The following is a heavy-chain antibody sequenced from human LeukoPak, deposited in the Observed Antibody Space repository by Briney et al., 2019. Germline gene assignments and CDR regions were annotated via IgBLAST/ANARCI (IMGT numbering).Heavy chain of an antibody. V-gene: IGHV3-74*01. CDR3: ARDTEVVGYYYMDV. CDR1: GFTFSSYW. D-gene: IGHD2-15*01. Sequence: GGSLRLSCAASGFTFSSYWMHWVRQAPGKGLVWVSRINTDGSSTNYADSVKGRFTISRDNAKNTLHLQMSSLRADDTAVYYCARDTEVVGYYYMDVWGKGATVTVSS. J-gene: IGHJ6*03. CDR2: INTDGSST.